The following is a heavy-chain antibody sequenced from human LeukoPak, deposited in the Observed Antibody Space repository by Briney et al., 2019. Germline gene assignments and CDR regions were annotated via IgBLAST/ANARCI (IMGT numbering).Heavy chain of an antibody. J-gene: IGHJ4*02. V-gene: IGHV4-34*01. CDR3: ATEIAAAGTRDY. Sequence: PSETLSLTCAVYGGSFSGYYWSWIRQPPGKGLEWIGEINHSGSTNYNPSLKSRVTISVDTSKNQFSLKLSSVTAADTAVYYCATEIAAAGTRDYWGQGTLVTVSS. CDR2: INHSGST. D-gene: IGHD6-13*01. CDR1: GGSFSGYY.